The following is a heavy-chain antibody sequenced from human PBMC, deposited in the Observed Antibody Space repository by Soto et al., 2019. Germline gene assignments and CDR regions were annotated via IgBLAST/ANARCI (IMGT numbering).Heavy chain of an antibody. CDR1: GYTFTAHY. V-gene: IGHV1-2*02. CDR2: INPDSGVT. J-gene: IGHJ5*02. CDR3: ARVGLVARELVA. D-gene: IGHD1-7*01. Sequence: XSVKVSCNASGYTFTAHYMHWGRQAPVQGLEWMGWINPDSGVTNYAQKFQDRVTMTRDTSINTVYMELDRLKSDDTAVYYCARVGLVARELVAWGQGTPVTVS.